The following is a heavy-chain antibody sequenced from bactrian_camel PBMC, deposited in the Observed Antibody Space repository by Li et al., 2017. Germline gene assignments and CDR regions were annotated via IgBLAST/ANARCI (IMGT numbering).Heavy chain of an antibody. D-gene: IGHD2*01. CDR1: GHTDISGYSDG. CDR2: IDSSGDT. J-gene: IGHJ4*01. Sequence: LVESGGGSVQAGGSLRLSCELSGHTDISGYSDGNYYCLGWFRQAPGKEREGVAAIDSSGDTSYSGSVKGRFTISQDSAKDTLFLQLDSLRPEDPAMYYCAADTTQRVGGGIPPWTLFRHQGQGTQVTVS. V-gene: IGHV3S53*01.